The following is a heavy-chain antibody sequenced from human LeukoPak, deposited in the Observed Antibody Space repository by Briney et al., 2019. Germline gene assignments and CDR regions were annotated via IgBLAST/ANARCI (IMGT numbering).Heavy chain of an antibody. V-gene: IGHV3-33*08. CDR3: ARGDLYGDYVILN. D-gene: IGHD4-17*01. CDR2: ICYNGSNK. CDR1: GFTFSSCG. J-gene: IGHJ4*02. Sequence: PGRSLRLSCAASGFTFSSCGMHWVRQAPGKGLEWVAVICYNGSNKYYADSVRGRFTISRDNSKNTLYLEMNSLRAEDTAVYYCARGDLYGDYVILNWGQGTLVTVSS.